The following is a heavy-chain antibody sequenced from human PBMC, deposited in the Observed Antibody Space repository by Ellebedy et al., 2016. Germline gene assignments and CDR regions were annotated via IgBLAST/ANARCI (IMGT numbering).Heavy chain of an antibody. CDR3: ARREYFRGSHWFHP. Sequence: GGSLRLSCKGSGYSFSSYWIDWVRQMPGKGLEWMGIIYPGDSDTTYSPSFQGQVTIAADRSTSTAYLQWSGLKASDTAMYFCARREYFRGSHWFHPWGQGTLVTVAS. D-gene: IGHD5-12*01. CDR1: GYSFSSYW. J-gene: IGHJ5*02. CDR2: IYPGDSDT. V-gene: IGHV5-51*01.